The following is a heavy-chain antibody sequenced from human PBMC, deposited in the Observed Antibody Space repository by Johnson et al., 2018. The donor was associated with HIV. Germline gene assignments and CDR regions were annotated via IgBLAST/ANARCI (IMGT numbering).Heavy chain of an antibody. Sequence: QVQLVESGGGLVKPGGSLRLSCAAPGLTFSDYYMTWIRQAPGKGLEWVSYISSSGSTMYYADSVKGRFTISRDNAKNSLYLQMNSLRPEDTAVYYCAKGSRARAVYDFWSGVPDAFDIWGQGTMVTVSS. J-gene: IGHJ3*02. CDR2: ISSSGSTM. V-gene: IGHV3-11*04. CDR3: AKGSRARAVYDFWSGVPDAFDI. CDR1: GLTFSDYY. D-gene: IGHD3-3*01.